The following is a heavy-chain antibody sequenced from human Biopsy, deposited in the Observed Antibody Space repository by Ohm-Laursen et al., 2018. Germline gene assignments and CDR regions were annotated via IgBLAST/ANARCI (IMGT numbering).Heavy chain of an antibody. J-gene: IGHJ3*02. Sequence: SDTLSLTCAVSGGSISNYFWTWIRQPPGKGLEWIGYFRFEDRTSYNSSLKSRVTISVDTSKNQFSLKLSSVTAADTAVYYCARVEAGTYDALDIWGQGTLVAVSA. CDR2: FRFEDRT. CDR1: GGSISNYF. CDR3: ARVEAGTYDALDI. V-gene: IGHV4-59*07. D-gene: IGHD1-26*01.